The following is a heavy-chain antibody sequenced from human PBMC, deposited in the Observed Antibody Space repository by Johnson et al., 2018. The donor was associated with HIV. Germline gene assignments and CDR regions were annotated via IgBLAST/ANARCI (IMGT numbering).Heavy chain of an antibody. J-gene: IGHJ3*02. D-gene: IGHD3-10*01. CDR3: ARAVTPFGDWEAFDI. CDR1: GFTFDDYG. Sequence: EKLVESGGGVVRPGGSLRLSCAASGFTFDDYGMSWVRQVPGKGLEWVSGINWNGGSTGYADSVKGRFTISRDNAKNSLYLQMNSLRAEDTAVYYCARAVTPFGDWEAFDIWGQGTMVTVSS. V-gene: IGHV3-20*04. CDR2: INWNGGST.